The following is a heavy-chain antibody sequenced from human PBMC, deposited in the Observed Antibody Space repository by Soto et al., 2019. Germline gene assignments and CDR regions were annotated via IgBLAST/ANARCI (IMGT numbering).Heavy chain of an antibody. J-gene: IGHJ3*02. Sequence: PSETLSLTCTVSGGSISSGDYFWSWIRQPPGKGLEWIGYIYYSGSTYYNPSLKSRVTISVDTSKNQFSLKLSSVTAADTAVYYCARPSPRYCSGGSCLEFPDAFDIWGQGTMVTVSS. CDR2: IYYSGST. D-gene: IGHD2-15*01. CDR1: GGSISSGDYF. CDR3: ARPSPRYCSGGSCLEFPDAFDI. V-gene: IGHV4-30-4*01.